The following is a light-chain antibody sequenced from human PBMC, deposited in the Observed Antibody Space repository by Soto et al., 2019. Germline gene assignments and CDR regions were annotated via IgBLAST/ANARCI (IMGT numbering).Light chain of an antibody. J-gene: IGLJ1*01. V-gene: IGLV2-14*01. CDR2: DVS. Sequence: QSALTQPASVSGSPGQSIAISCTGTSSDVGGYSYVSWYQQQPGKAPKLVISDVSNRPSGVSDRFSDSKSGNTASLTISGLQTEDEADYYCASYTTSSTYVFGTGTKVTV. CDR1: SSDVGGYSY. CDR3: ASYTTSSTYV.